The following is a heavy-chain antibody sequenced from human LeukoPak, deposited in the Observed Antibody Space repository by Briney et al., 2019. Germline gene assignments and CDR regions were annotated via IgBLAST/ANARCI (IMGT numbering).Heavy chain of an antibody. CDR3: ARQYDSSGYSAFDI. CDR1: GFTFSSYG. V-gene: IGHV3-30*03. CDR2: ISYDGSNK. Sequence: GGSLRLSCAASGFTFSSYGMHWVRQAPGKGLEWVAVISYDGSNKFYADSVKGRFTISRDNSKNTLYLQMNSLRAEDTAVYYRARQYDSSGYSAFDIWGQGTMVTVSS. J-gene: IGHJ3*02. D-gene: IGHD3-22*01.